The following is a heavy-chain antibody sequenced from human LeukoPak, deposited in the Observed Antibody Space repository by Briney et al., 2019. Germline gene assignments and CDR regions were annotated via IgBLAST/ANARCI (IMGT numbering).Heavy chain of an antibody. V-gene: IGHV4-61*01. D-gene: IGHD4-17*01. Sequence: KPSETLSLTCTVSGGSVSSGSYYWSWIRQPPGKGLEWIGYIYYSGSTNYNPSLESRVTISVDTSKNQFSLKLSSVTAADTAVYYCAREGLYGDYVWSLDYWGQGTLVTVSS. CDR2: IYYSGST. CDR3: AREGLYGDYVWSLDY. J-gene: IGHJ4*02. CDR1: GGSVSSGSYY.